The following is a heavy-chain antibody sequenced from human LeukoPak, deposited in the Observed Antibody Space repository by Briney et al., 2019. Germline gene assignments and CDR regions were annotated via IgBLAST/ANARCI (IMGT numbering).Heavy chain of an antibody. CDR3: AKYSGDYFGDY. Sequence: PGGSLRLSCAASGFTFSSYSMTWVRQAPGKGLEWVSFISTSSSYIYYADSMKGRFTISRDNAKNSLYLQMNSLRAEDTAVYYCAKYSGDYFGDYWGQGNLVTVSS. V-gene: IGHV3-21*01. D-gene: IGHD1-26*01. CDR2: ISTSSSYI. J-gene: IGHJ4*02. CDR1: GFTFSSYS.